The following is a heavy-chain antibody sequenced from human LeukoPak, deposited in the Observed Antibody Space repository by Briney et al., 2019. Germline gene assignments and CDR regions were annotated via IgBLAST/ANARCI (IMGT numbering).Heavy chain of an antibody. J-gene: IGHJ6*02. CDR3: ARSATNRDISASGSDYYYYGMDV. CDR1: GYTFTGYY. D-gene: IGHD3-10*01. Sequence: ASVKVSCKASGYTFTGYYMHWVRQAPGQGLEWMGWINPNTGGTNYAQKLQGRVTMTTDTSTSTADMELRSLRSDDTAVYYCARSATNRDISASGSDYYYYGMDVWGQGTTVTVSS. V-gene: IGHV1-2*02. CDR2: INPNTGGT.